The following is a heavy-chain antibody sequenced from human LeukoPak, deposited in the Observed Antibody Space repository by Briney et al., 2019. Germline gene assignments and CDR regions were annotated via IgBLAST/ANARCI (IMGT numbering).Heavy chain of an antibody. J-gene: IGHJ4*02. Sequence: GGSLRLSCVASAFAFSSNWMSWVRQAPGKGLEWVASIKEDGSETYYVDSVKGRFTISRDNAKNSLYLQMNSLRAEDTAVCYCARDLHPRYYLPDYWGQGTLVTVSS. CDR3: ARDLHPRYYLPDY. CDR2: IKEDGSET. CDR1: AFAFSSNW. D-gene: IGHD1-26*01. V-gene: IGHV3-7*04.